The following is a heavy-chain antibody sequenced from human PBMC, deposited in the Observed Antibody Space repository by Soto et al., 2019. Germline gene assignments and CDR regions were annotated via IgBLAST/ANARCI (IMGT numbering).Heavy chain of an antibody. Sequence: EVQLLDSGGGLVQPGGSLRLSCAASVFTFSTYHMSWVRQAPGKGLEWVSDISGPGGSTYYADSVRGRFTISRDNSKNTVYLQMNSLRDEDTAVYYCVKCPLNFSGSYFDYWGQGTLVSVSS. J-gene: IGHJ4*02. D-gene: IGHD1-26*01. CDR1: VFTFSTYH. CDR3: VKCPLNFSGSYFDY. CDR2: ISGPGGST. V-gene: IGHV3-23*01.